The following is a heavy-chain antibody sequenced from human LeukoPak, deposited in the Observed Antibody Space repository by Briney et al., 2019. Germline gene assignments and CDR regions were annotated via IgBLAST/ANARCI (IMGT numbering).Heavy chain of an antibody. CDR2: IKQDGSEK. J-gene: IGHJ4*02. CDR1: GFTFSSYW. D-gene: IGHD2-2*01. V-gene: IGHV3-7*01. Sequence: PGGSLRLSCAASGFTFSSYWMSWVRQAPGKGLEWVANIKQDGSEKYYVDSVKGRFTISRDNAKNSLYLQMNSLRAEDTAVYYCARTYCNSTSCFDYWGQGTLVTVSS. CDR3: ARTYCNSTSCFDY.